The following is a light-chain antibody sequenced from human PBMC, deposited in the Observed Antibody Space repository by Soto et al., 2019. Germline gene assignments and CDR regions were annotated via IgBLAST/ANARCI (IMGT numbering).Light chain of an antibody. CDR1: QSVLYSSNNKNY. J-gene: IGKJ1*01. CDR2: WAS. Sequence: DIVMTQSPDSLAVSLGERATINYKSSQSVLYSSNNKNYLAWYQQKPGQPPKLLIYWASTRESGVPDRFSGSGSGTDFTLTISSLQAEDVAVYYCQQYYSTPWTFGQGTKVHIK. V-gene: IGKV4-1*01. CDR3: QQYYSTPWT.